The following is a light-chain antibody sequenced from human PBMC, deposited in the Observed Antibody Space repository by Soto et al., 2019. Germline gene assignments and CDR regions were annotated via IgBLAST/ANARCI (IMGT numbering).Light chain of an antibody. Sequence: EIVMTQSPATLSVSPGERATLSCRASQSVSSNLAWYQQKPGQAPRLLIYGASTRTTGIPDRFSGSGSGTEFTLTISSLQSEDFAVYYCQQYNNWPTWTFGQGTKVDIK. CDR3: QQYNNWPTWT. CDR1: QSVSSN. J-gene: IGKJ1*01. CDR2: GAS. V-gene: IGKV3-15*01.